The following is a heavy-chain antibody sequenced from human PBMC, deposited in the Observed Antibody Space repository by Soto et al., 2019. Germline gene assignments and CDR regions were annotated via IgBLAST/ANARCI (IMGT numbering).Heavy chain of an antibody. Sequence: GGSLRLSSAASGFTFSSYSMNWVRQAPGKGLEWVSSISSSSSYIYYADSVKGRFTISRDNAKNSLYLQMNSLRAEDTAGYYCARVRGIAAAGYGMDVWGQGTTVTVSS. CDR2: ISSSSSYI. CDR3: ARVRGIAAAGYGMDV. J-gene: IGHJ6*02. V-gene: IGHV3-21*01. D-gene: IGHD6-13*01. CDR1: GFTFSSYS.